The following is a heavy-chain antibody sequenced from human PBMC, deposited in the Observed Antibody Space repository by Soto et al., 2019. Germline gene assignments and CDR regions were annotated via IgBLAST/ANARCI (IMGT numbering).Heavy chain of an antibody. CDR2: VSWNSAST. CDR1: GFTFDDYA. D-gene: IGHD6-13*01. J-gene: IGHJ5*02. V-gene: IGHV3-9*01. Sequence: PGGSLRLSCAASGFTFDDYAIHWVRQAPGKGLEWVSGVSWNSASTYYADSGRGRFTISRDNAKNSLFLQMNRLRAEDTAFYYCAKDRGHSITWRFDHWGQGALVTVSS. CDR3: AKDRGHSITWRFDH.